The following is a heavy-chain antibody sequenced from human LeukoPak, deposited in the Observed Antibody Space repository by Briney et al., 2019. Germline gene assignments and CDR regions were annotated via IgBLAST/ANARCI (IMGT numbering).Heavy chain of an antibody. CDR1: GFTFSSYE. D-gene: IGHD6-19*01. V-gene: IGHV3-48*03. Sequence: QPGGSLRLSCAASGFTFSSYEMNWVRQAPGKGLEWVSYISSSGSTIYYADSVKGRFTISRDNAKNSLYLQMNSLRAEDTAVYYCARCLVGWYFSPNYWFDPGGQGTVVSV. CDR2: ISSSGSTI. CDR3: ARCLVGWYFSPNYWFDP. J-gene: IGHJ5*02.